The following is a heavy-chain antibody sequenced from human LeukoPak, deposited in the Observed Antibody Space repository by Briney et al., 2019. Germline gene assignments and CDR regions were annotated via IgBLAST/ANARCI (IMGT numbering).Heavy chain of an antibody. V-gene: IGHV1-69*05. D-gene: IGHD3-3*01. Sequence: VASVKVSCKASGGTFSSYAISWVRQAPGQGLEWMGGIIPIFGTANYAQKFQGRVTITTDESTSTAYMELSSLRSEDTAVYYCASRPQDYDFWSDMFDYWGQGTLVTVSS. CDR2: IIPIFGTA. CDR1: GGTFSSYA. J-gene: IGHJ4*02. CDR3: ASRPQDYDFWSDMFDY.